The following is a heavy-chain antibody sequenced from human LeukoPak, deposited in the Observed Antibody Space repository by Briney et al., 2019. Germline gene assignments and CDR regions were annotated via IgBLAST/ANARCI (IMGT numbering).Heavy chain of an antibody. CDR1: GYTFTSYG. V-gene: IGHV1-18*01. D-gene: IGHD6-13*01. J-gene: IGHJ5*02. CDR3: ARDGRGHWDTSRWYLGNWFDP. Sequence: GASVKVSCKASGYTFTSYGINWVRQAPGQGLEWMGWISTYDANTEYAQKFQGRVTTTTDTSTSTAYMEVRSLRSDDTAVYYCARDGRGHWDTSRWYLGNWFDPWGQGTLVTVSS. CDR2: ISTYDANT.